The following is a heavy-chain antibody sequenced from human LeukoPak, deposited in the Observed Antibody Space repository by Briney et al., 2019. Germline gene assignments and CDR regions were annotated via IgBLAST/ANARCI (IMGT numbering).Heavy chain of an antibody. J-gene: IGHJ6*03. CDR1: GFTVSSNY. CDR3: ARGLFGELLLSYMDV. Sequence: GGSLRLSCAASGFTVSSNYMSWVRQAPGKGLEWVSVIYSGGSTYYADSVKGRFTISRDNSKNTLYLQMNSLRAEDTAVYYCARGLFGELLLSYMDVWGKGTTVTVSS. V-gene: IGHV3-66*01. CDR2: IYSGGST. D-gene: IGHD3-10*01.